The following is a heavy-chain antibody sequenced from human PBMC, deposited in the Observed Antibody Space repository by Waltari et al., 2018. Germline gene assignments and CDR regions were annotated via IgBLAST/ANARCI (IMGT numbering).Heavy chain of an antibody. Sequence: QVQLVQSGAEVKKPGSSVKVSCKASGGTFSSYAISWVRQAPGQGLEWMGRIIPIFGTANDAQKFQGRVTITADKSTSTAYMGLSSLRSEDTAVYYCARDRDYYGSGSYSNWGQGTLVTVSS. CDR1: GGTFSSYA. CDR2: IIPIFGTA. J-gene: IGHJ4*02. V-gene: IGHV1-69*08. D-gene: IGHD3-10*01. CDR3: ARDRDYYGSGSYSN.